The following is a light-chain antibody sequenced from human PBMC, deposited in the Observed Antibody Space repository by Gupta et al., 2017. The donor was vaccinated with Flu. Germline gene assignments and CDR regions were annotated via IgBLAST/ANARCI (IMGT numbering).Light chain of an antibody. V-gene: IGLV2-23*01. CDR1: SIDVGRYNL. Sequence: QSALTQPASVSGSPGQSITISCTGTSIDVGRYNLVSWYQQHPGKAPKLMICEGSKRPSGVSNRFSGSKSGNTASLTISGLQAEDEADYYCCSYAGSSTPWVFGGGTKLTVL. J-gene: IGLJ3*02. CDR2: EGS. CDR3: CSYAGSSTPWV.